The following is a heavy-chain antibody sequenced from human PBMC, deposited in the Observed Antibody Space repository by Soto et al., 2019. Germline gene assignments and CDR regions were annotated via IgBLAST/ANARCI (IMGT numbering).Heavy chain of an antibody. D-gene: IGHD1-26*01. CDR1: GYTFTSYY. Sequence: QVQLVQSGAEVKKPGASVKVSCKASGYTFTSYYMHWMRQAPGQGLEWMGIINPSGGSTSYAQKFQGRVTMTRDTSTSTVYMELSSLRSEDTAVYYCGRVDSGWGSYSPFDYWGQGTLVTVSS. V-gene: IGHV1-46*03. J-gene: IGHJ4*02. CDR3: GRVDSGWGSYSPFDY. CDR2: INPSGGST.